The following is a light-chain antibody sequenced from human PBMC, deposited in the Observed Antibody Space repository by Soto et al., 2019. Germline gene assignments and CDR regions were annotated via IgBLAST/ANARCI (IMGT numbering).Light chain of an antibody. Sequence: QSVLTQPPSASGTPGQRVTISCSGSSSNIGANPINWYQQLPGTALKLLIYNNDQRPSGVPDRFSASKSGTSASLAISGLQSEDEADYYCEAWDDSLYGAVLGGGTKLTVL. CDR1: SSNIGANP. CDR3: EAWDDSLYGAV. CDR2: NND. V-gene: IGLV1-44*01. J-gene: IGLJ2*01.